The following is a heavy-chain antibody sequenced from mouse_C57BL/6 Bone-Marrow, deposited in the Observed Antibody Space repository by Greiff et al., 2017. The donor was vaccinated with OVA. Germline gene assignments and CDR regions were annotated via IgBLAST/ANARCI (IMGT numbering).Heavy chain of an antibody. V-gene: IGHV3-6*01. CDR3: ARMGGLRRFAY. J-gene: IGHJ3*01. Sequence: ESGPGLVKPSQSLSLTCSVTGYSITSGYYWNWIRQFPGNKLEWMGYISYDGSNNYNPSLKNRISITRDTSKNQFFLKLNSVTTEDTATYYCARMGGLRRFAYWGQGTLVTVSA. CDR1: GYSITSGYY. D-gene: IGHD2-2*01. CDR2: ISYDGSN.